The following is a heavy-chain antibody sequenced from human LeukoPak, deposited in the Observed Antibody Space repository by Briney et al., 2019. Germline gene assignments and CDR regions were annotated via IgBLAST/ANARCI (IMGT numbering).Heavy chain of an antibody. D-gene: IGHD3-10*01. CDR3: ARPTGSGNYYYYMDV. Sequence: SETLSLTCTVSGGSISSSSYYWGWIRQPPGKGLEWIGSIYYSGSTYYNPSLKSRVTISVDTSKNQFSLKLSSVTAADTAVYYCARPTGSGNYYYYMDVWGKGTTVTVSS. CDR2: IYYSGST. CDR1: GGSISSSSYY. J-gene: IGHJ6*03. V-gene: IGHV4-39*01.